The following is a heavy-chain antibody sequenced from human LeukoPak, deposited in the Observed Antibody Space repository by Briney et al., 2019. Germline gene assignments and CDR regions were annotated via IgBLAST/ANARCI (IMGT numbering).Heavy chain of an antibody. J-gene: IGHJ4*02. Sequence: PSETLSLTCAVSGGSISSNHWWSWVRPPPGKGLEWIGEIFHSGSTNYNPSLESRVSISVDTSKNELSLQLNSVTAADTAVYFCARGVGYDDTLGSYYGFFDYWGQGTLVAVSS. D-gene: IGHD3-22*01. V-gene: IGHV4-4*02. CDR3: ARGVGYDDTLGSYYGFFDY. CDR2: IFHSGST. CDR1: GGSISSNHW.